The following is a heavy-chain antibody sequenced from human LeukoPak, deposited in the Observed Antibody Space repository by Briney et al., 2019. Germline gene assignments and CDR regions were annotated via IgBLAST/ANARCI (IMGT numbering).Heavy chain of an antibody. CDR2: ISSSSSYT. CDR1: GIPFSDYY. CDR3: AAGTAADF. J-gene: IGHJ4*02. V-gene: IGHV3-11*03. Sequence: SGGSLRLSCVVSGIPFSDYYMNWLRQAPGKGLEWISYISSSSSYTDYADSVKGRFTISRDNAKSALYLQMNSLRLEDTAVYDCAAGTAADFWGQGTLVPVSS. D-gene: IGHD2-2*01.